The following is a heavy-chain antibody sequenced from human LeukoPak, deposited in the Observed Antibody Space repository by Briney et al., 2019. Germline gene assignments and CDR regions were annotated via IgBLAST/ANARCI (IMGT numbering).Heavy chain of an antibody. CDR1: GGSFSGYY. CDR3: AREGVVGAYGHFDY. J-gene: IGHJ4*02. V-gene: IGHV4-34*01. Sequence: TSETLSLTCAVYGGSFSGYYWSWVRQPPGKGLEWVGEINHSGSTNYNPSLQSRVTISVDTSKTQFSLKLSSVTAADTAVYYCAREGVVGAYGHFDYWGQGTLVTVSS. D-gene: IGHD2-15*01. CDR2: INHSGST.